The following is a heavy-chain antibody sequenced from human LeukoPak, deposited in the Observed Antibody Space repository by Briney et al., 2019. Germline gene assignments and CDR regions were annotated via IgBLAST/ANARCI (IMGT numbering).Heavy chain of an antibody. V-gene: IGHV4-34*01. CDR2: INHSGSR. Sequence: PSETLSLTCDVYGGSFSGYYWSWIRQPPGKGLEWIGEINHSGSRNYNPSLKSRVTISVDTSKNQFSLKLSSVTAADTAVYYCARDYDFYTPYYYYGMDVWGQGTTLTVSS. D-gene: IGHD3-3*01. CDR3: ARDYDFYTPYYYYGMDV. J-gene: IGHJ6*02. CDR1: GGSFSGYY.